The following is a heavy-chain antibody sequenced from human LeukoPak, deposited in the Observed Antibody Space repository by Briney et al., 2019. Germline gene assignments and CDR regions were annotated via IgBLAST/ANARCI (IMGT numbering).Heavy chain of an antibody. CDR3: TRDLFYDSSGFDY. CDR1: GFTFGDYA. V-gene: IGHV3-49*04. D-gene: IGHD3-22*01. J-gene: IGHJ4*02. Sequence: PGGSLRLSCTASGFTFGDYAMSWVRQAPGKGLEWVGFIRSKAYGGTTEYAASVKGRFTISRDDSKSIAYLQMNSLKTEDTAVYYCTRDLFYDSSGFDYWGQGTLVTVSS. CDR2: IRSKAYGGTT.